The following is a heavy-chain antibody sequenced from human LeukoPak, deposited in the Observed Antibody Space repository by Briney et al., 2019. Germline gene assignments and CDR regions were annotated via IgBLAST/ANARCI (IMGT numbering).Heavy chain of an antibody. CDR3: ARDMTTSGVDP. D-gene: IGHD4-17*01. J-gene: IGHJ5*02. CDR2: MNPNSGNT. Sequence: ASVKVSCKASGYTFTSYDINWVRQATGQGLEWMGWMNPNSGNTSYAQKFQGRVTMTRNTSISTAYMELSSLRSEDTAVYYCARDMTTSGVDPWGQGTLVTVSS. CDR1: GYTFTSYD. V-gene: IGHV1-8*01.